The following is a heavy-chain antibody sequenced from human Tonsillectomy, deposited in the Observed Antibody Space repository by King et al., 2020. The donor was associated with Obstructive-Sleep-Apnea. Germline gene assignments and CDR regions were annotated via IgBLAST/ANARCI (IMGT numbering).Heavy chain of an antibody. Sequence: QLVQSGAEVKKPGASVKVSCKASGYTFTSYDINWVRQATGQGLEWMGWMNPNSGNTGYTQKFQGRVTMTRNTSISTAYMELSSLRSEDTAVYYCARGGSYYDSSGYKHPNTWFDPWGQGTLVTVSS. CDR1: GYTFTSYD. D-gene: IGHD3-22*01. V-gene: IGHV1-8*02. J-gene: IGHJ5*02. CDR2: MNPNSGNT. CDR3: ARGGSYYDSSGYKHPNTWFDP.